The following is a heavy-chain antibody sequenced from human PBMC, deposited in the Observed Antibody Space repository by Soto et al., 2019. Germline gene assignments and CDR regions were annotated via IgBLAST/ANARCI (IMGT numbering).Heavy chain of an antibody. CDR2: IWYDGSNK. V-gene: IGHV3-33*01. CDR3: ARAPRVVAARIGSSPIDY. D-gene: IGHD2-15*01. J-gene: IGHJ4*02. CDR1: GFTFSSYG. Sequence: GGSLRLSCAASGFTFSSYGMHWVRQAPGKGLEWVAVIWYDGSNKYYADSVKGRFTISRDNSKNTLYLQMNSLRAEDTAVYYCARAPRVVAARIGSSPIDYWGQGTLVTVSS.